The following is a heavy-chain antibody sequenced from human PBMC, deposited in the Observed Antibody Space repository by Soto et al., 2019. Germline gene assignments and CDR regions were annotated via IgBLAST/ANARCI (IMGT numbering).Heavy chain of an antibody. J-gene: IGHJ6*02. Sequence: SVKVSCKASGGTFSSYAISWVRQAPGQGLEWMGGIIPIFGTANYAQKFQGRVTITADESTSTAYMELSSLRSEDTAVYYCARDSSSFRRDFYYGMHVCGQRPMLTV. CDR3: ARDSSSFRRDFYYGMHV. V-gene: IGHV1-69*13. D-gene: IGHD6-6*01. CDR1: GGTFSSYA. CDR2: IIPIFGTA.